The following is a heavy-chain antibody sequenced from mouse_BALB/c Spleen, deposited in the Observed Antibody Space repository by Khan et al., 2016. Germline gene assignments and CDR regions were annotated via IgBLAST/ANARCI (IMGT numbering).Heavy chain of an antibody. Sequence: QIQLVQSGPELKKPGETVKISCKASGYTFTDYSMHWVKQTPGKGLKWMGWINTETGEPTYADDFKGRFAFSLETSASTAYLQITNLKKEDTATYFCARATLLRLLAYWGQGTLVTVSA. CDR1: GYTFTDYS. CDR2: INTETGEP. CDR3: ARATLLRLLAY. V-gene: IGHV9-2-1*01. D-gene: IGHD1-2*01. J-gene: IGHJ3*01.